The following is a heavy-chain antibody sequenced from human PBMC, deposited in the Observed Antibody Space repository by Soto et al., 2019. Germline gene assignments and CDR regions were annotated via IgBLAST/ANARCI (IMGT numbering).Heavy chain of an antibody. Sequence: QVQLVQSGAEVKKPGSSVKVSCKASGGTFSSYAISWVRQAPGQGLEWMGGIIPIFGTANYAQKFQGRVTITADECTSTADMELSSLRSEDTAVYYCARESEDGFDNGNDAFDIWGQGTMVTVSS. CDR3: ARESEDGFDNGNDAFDI. CDR1: GGTFSSYA. CDR2: IIPIFGTA. V-gene: IGHV1-69*01. J-gene: IGHJ3*02. D-gene: IGHD5-12*01.